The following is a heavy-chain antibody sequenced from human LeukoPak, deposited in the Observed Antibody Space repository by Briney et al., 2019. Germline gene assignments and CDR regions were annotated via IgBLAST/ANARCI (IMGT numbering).Heavy chain of an antibody. D-gene: IGHD5-24*01. Sequence: SETLSLTCAVSGDSINPYYWSWIRQPPGKGLEWIGYIYYSGNTNYNPSLKSRVIISADTSKNQFSLKLSSVTAADTAVYYCARPRWTWGQGTLVTVSS. CDR1: GDSINPYY. J-gene: IGHJ5*02. V-gene: IGHV4-59*12. CDR3: ARPRWT. CDR2: IYYSGNT.